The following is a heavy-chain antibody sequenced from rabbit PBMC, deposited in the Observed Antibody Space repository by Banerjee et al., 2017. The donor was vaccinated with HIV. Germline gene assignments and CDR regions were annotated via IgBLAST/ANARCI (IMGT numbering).Heavy chain of an antibody. V-gene: IGHV1S45*01. Sequence: QEQLEESGGDLVKPEGSLTLTCTASGFSFSYKYVMCWVRQAPGKGLEWIACIDADSSVSTTYANWAKGRFTISKTSSTTVTLQMTSLTAADTATYFCARDGGYADYGYALNLWGQGTLVTVS. CDR3: ARDGGYADYGYALNL. CDR1: GFSFSYKYV. D-gene: IGHD6-1*01. CDR2: IDADSSVST. J-gene: IGHJ4*01.